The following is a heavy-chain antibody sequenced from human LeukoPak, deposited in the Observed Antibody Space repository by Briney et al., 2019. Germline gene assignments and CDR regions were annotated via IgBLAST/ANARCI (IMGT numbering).Heavy chain of an antibody. CDR2: IYSGGST. Sequence: GGSLRLSCAASGFTVSSNYMSWVRQAPGKGLEWVSVIYSGGSTYYADSVKGRFTISRDNSKNTLYLQMNSLRAEDTAVYYCARGSGRSGWYMGYFDYWGQGTLVTVSS. D-gene: IGHD6-19*01. CDR1: GFTVSSNY. CDR3: ARGSGRSGWYMGYFDY. J-gene: IGHJ4*02. V-gene: IGHV3-53*01.